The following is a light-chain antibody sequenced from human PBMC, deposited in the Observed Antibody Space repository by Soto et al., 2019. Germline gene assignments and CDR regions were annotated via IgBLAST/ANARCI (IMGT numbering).Light chain of an antibody. J-gene: IGLJ2*01. CDR1: SSNIGSNA. Sequence: QSVLTQPPSASGTPGQRVTISCSGSSSNIGSNAINWYQQLPGTAPKLLMHSSNQRPSGVPDRFSGSKSGTSASLAISGLQSEDEADYYCAAWDDSLNAVVFGGGTKVTVL. V-gene: IGLV1-44*01. CDR3: AAWDDSLNAVV. CDR2: SSN.